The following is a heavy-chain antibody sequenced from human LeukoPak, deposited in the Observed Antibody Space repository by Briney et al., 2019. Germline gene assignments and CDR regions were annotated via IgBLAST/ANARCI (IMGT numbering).Heavy chain of an antibody. CDR2: ISGSGVTT. D-gene: IGHD2-15*01. Sequence: GRSLRLSCAASGFTFSSYAMSWVRQAPGKGLEWVSAISGSGVTTYYADSVKGRFTISRDNSKNTLYLQMNSLRAEDTAVYYCATKLVVVAAIDYWGQGTPVTVSS. J-gene: IGHJ4*02. CDR3: ATKLVVVAAIDY. V-gene: IGHV3-23*01. CDR1: GFTFSSYA.